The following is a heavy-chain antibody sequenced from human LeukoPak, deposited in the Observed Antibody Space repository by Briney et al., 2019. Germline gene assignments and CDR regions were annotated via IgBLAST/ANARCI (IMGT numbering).Heavy chain of an antibody. Sequence: PSETLSLTCTVSGGSISSYYWSWIRQPAGKGLEWIGRIYTSGSTNYNPSLKSRVTMSVDTSKNQFSLKLSSVTAADTAVYYCAREHIAATLYYYYYMDVWGKGTTVTVSS. D-gene: IGHD6-13*01. V-gene: IGHV4-4*07. CDR2: IYTSGST. J-gene: IGHJ6*03. CDR1: GGSISSYY. CDR3: AREHIAATLYYYYYMDV.